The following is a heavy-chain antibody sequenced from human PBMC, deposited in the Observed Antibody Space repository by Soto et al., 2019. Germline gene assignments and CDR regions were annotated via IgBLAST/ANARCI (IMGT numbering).Heavy chain of an antibody. CDR2: IYYTGGT. CDR1: GGSVTSGNYY. CDR3: TSAEISMIVGFDS. J-gene: IGHJ4*02. D-gene: IGHD3-22*01. V-gene: IGHV4-61*01. Sequence: QVQLRESGPTLVKPSETLSLTCTVSGGSVTSGNYYWTWIRQPPGKGLEWIGNIYYTGGTSYNPSLRSRVSISLDTSQNQFSMQLSFVTAADTAVYYCTSAEISMIVGFDSWGQGTLVTVSS.